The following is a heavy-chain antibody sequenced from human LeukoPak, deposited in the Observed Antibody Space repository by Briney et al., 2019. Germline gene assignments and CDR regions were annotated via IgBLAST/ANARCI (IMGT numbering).Heavy chain of an antibody. CDR2: ISWNSGSI. D-gene: IGHD6-19*01. Sequence: PGRSLRLSCAASGFTFDDYAMHWVRQAPGKGLEWVSGISWNSGSIGYADSVKGRFTISRDNAKNSLYLQMNSLRAEDTALYYCAKSAVAEGDWFDPWGQGTLVTVSS. CDR3: AKSAVAEGDWFDP. V-gene: IGHV3-9*01. J-gene: IGHJ5*02. CDR1: GFTFDDYA.